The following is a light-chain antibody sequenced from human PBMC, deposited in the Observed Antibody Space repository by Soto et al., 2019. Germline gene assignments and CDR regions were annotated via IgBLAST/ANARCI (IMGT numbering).Light chain of an antibody. CDR2: DAS. V-gene: IGKV1-5*01. CDR3: QQYNTHSWT. J-gene: IGKJ1*01. CDR1: QSISSG. Sequence: LQMTQSPSPLSASVGDRVTITCRASQSISSGLAWYQQKPGRAPKILIYDASTLDSGVPSRFSGSGSGIEFTLSISSLQPADFATYYCQQYNTHSWTFGQGTKVDI.